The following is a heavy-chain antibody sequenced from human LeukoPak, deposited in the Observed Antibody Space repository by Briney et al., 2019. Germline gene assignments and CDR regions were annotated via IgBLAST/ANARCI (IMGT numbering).Heavy chain of an antibody. D-gene: IGHD3-22*01. CDR1: GFTFSSYS. V-gene: IGHV3-7*01. Sequence: GGSLRLSCAASGFTFSSYSMNWVRQAPGKGLEWVANIKKDGSEKYYVDSVKGRFTISRDNAKNSLYLQMNSLRAEDTAVYYCARDLYRIVVVPHYFDYWGQGTLVTVSS. J-gene: IGHJ4*02. CDR3: ARDLYRIVVVPHYFDY. CDR2: IKKDGSEK.